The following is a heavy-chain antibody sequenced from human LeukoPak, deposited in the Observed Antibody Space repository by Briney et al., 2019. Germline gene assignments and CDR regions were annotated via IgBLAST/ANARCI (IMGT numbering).Heavy chain of an antibody. V-gene: IGHV1-18*01. CDR3: ARVRRHIVVVTAIHFDY. J-gene: IGHJ4*02. D-gene: IGHD2-21*02. CDR2: ISAYNGNT. Sequence: AASVKVSCKASGYTFTSYGISWVRQAPGQGLEWMGWISAYNGNTNYAQKLQGRVTMTTDTSTSTAYMELRSLRSDDTAVYYCARVRRHIVVVTAIHFDYWGQGTLVTVSS. CDR1: GYTFTSYG.